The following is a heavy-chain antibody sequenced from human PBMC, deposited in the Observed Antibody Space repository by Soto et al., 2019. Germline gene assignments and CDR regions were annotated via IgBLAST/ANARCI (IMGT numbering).Heavy chain of an antibody. J-gene: IGHJ4*02. CDR2: ISAYNGNT. CDR3: AGDKAAAGILYY. CDR1: GYTFTSYG. D-gene: IGHD6-13*01. V-gene: IGHV1-18*01. Sequence: QVQLVQSGAEVKKPGASVKVSCKASGYTFTSYGISWVRQAPGQGLEWMGWISAYNGNTNYAQKLQGRVTMTTDTSKNTGYKEVRSLRTCDTAVEFCAGDKAAAGILYYWGQGTLVTVSS.